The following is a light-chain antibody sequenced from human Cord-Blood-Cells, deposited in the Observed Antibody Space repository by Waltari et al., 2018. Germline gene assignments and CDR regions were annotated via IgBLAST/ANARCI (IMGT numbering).Light chain of an antibody. V-gene: IGLV2-11*01. CDR1: SSDVGGYNY. CDR3: CSYAGSYSWV. Sequence: QSALTQPRSVSGSPGQSVTISCTGTSSDVGGYNYVSWYQQHPGKAPKLMIYDVSKRPSGVPDHFSGSKSGNPASLTISGLQAEDEADYYCCSYAGSYSWVFGGGTKLTVL. CDR2: DVS. J-gene: IGLJ3*02.